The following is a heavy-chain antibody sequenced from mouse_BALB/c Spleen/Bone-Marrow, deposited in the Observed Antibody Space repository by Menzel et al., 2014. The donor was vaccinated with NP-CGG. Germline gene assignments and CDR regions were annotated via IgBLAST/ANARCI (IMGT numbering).Heavy chain of an antibody. J-gene: IGHJ3*01. CDR2: INPSNGRT. V-gene: IGHV1S81*02. CDR3: ARSGDSSGYGFAY. CDR1: GFTFTSYW. D-gene: IGHD3-2*01. Sequence: VQLQQSGDELVKPGASVKLSCKASGFTFTSYWIHWVKQRPGQGPEWIGEINPSNGRTNYNEKFKSKATLTEDKSSSTAYMRLSSLTSEDSAVYYCARSGDSSGYGFAYWGQGTLVTVSA.